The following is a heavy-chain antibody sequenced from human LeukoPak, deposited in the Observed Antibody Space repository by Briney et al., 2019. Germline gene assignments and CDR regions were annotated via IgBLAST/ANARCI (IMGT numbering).Heavy chain of an antibody. J-gene: IGHJ4*02. Sequence: PSETLSLTCTVSGGSIYSRSDYWGWIRQPPGKGLEWIGSIYYSGSTHYNPSLKSRVTMSIDTSKNQFSLRLSSVTAADTAVYYCARRPGEYGGNDFDYWGQGTLVTVSS. CDR1: GGSIYSRSDY. V-gene: IGHV4-39*01. D-gene: IGHD4/OR15-4a*01. CDR3: ARRPGEYGGNDFDY. CDR2: IYYSGST.